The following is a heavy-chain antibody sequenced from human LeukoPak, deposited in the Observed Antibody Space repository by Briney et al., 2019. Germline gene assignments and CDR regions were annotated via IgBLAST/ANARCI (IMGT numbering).Heavy chain of an antibody. V-gene: IGHV1-18*01. CDR2: ISAYNGNT. CDR1: GYTFTSYG. CDR3: ARDQADPTILTTEPIDY. J-gene: IGHJ4*02. Sequence: ASVKVSCKASGYTFTSYGISWVRQAPGQGLEWMGWISAYNGNTNYAQKLQGRVTMTTDTSTSTAYMELRSLRADDTAVYYCARDQADPTILTTEPIDYWGQGTLVTVSS. D-gene: IGHD3-3*01.